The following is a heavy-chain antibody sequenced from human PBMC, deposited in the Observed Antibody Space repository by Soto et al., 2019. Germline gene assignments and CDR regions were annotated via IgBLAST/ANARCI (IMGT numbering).Heavy chain of an antibody. D-gene: IGHD4-17*01. J-gene: IGHJ6*02. Sequence: ASVKVSCKVSGYTLTELSMHWVRQAPGKGLEWMGGFDPEDGGTIYAQKFQGRVTMTEDTSTDTAYMELSSLRSEDTAVYYCATLTTADFDYYYYYGMDVWGQGTTVTVSS. CDR2: FDPEDGGT. CDR1: GYTLTELS. V-gene: IGHV1-24*01. CDR3: ATLTTADFDYYYYYGMDV.